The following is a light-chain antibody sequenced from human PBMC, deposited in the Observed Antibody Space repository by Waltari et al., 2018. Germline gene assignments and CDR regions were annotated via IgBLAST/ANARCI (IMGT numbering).Light chain of an antibody. V-gene: IGLV2-14*03. Sequence: QSALTQPASVSGSPGQSITISCTGTSSDVGGYNYVSWYQLHPGKAPKLMIYDVSYRPSGVSNRFSGSKSGNTASLTISGLQADDEADYYCSSYTTSNTWVFGGGTKLTVL. CDR1: SSDVGGYNY. CDR3: SSYTTSNTWV. CDR2: DVS. J-gene: IGLJ3*02.